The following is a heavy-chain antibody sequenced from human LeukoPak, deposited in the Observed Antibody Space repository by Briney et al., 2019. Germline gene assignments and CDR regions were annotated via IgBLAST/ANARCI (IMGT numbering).Heavy chain of an antibody. D-gene: IGHD3-9*01. CDR2: IYYSGST. CDR3: ARGRYFDWLLWPPWFDP. CDR1: GGSISSSSYY. J-gene: IGHJ5*02. V-gene: IGHV4-39*07. Sequence: SETLSLTCTVSGGSISSSSYYWGWIRQPPGKELEWIGSIYYSGSTYYNPSLKSRVTISVDTSKNQFSLKLSSVTAADTAVYYCARGRYFDWLLWPPWFDPWGQGTLVTVSS.